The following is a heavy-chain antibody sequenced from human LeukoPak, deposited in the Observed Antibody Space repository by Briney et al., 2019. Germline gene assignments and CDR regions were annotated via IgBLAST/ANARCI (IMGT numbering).Heavy chain of an antibody. CDR3: VKDRSIAAPNNDFFDS. CDR2: ISSNGATT. V-gene: IGHV3-64D*06. J-gene: IGHJ4*02. D-gene: IGHD6-6*01. CDR1: GFTFNRFY. Sequence: GGSLRLSCSASGFTFNRFYLHWVRQAPGKGLEFVSHISSNGATTYCADSVKDRFTISRDNSKNTLYLQMSSLRADDTAVYYCVKDRSIAAPNNDFFDSWGQGALVTVSS.